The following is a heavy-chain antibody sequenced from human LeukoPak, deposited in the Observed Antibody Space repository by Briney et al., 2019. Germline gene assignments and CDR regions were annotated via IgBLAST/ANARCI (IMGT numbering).Heavy chain of an antibody. D-gene: IGHD5-24*01. CDR2: IIPILGIA. V-gene: IGHV1-69*04. J-gene: IGHJ4*02. Sequence: ASVKVSCKASGGTFSSYAISWVRQAPGQGLEWMGRIIPILGIANYAQKFQGRVTITADKSTSTAYMELSSLRSEDTAVYYCARVGETATITLFDWGQGTLVTVSS. CDR1: GGTFSSYA. CDR3: ARVGETATITLFD.